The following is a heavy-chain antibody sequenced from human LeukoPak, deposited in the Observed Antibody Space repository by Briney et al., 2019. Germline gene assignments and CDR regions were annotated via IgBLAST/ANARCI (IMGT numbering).Heavy chain of an antibody. CDR3: AKVRPYDSSGPFDY. CDR1: GFTFSSYS. CDR2: ISGSGGST. D-gene: IGHD3-22*01. Sequence: GGSLRLSCAASGFTFSSYSMNWVRQAPGKGLEWVSAISGSGGSTYYADSVKGRFTISRDNSKNTLYLQMNSLRAEDTAVYYCAKVRPYDSSGPFDYWGQGTLVTVSS. J-gene: IGHJ4*02. V-gene: IGHV3-23*01.